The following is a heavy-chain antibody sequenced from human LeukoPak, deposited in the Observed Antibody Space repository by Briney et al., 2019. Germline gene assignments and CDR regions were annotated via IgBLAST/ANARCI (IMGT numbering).Heavy chain of an antibody. J-gene: IGHJ4*02. Sequence: ASVKVSCKASGYSFISYGLYWVRQAPGQGLEWMGWISPYNGNTNYAQNLQGRVTMTTDTSTSTAYMELRSLRSDEPAGYYCARVDNGCFTWSLYYFDYWGQGTLVTVSS. D-gene: IGHD3-16*01. V-gene: IGHV1-18*01. CDR1: GYSFISYG. CDR2: ISPYNGNT. CDR3: ARVDNGCFTWSLYYFDY.